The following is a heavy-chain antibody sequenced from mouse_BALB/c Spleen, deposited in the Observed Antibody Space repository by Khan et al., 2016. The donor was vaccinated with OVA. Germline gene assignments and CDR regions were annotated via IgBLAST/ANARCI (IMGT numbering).Heavy chain of an antibody. CDR2: INPYNGGT. J-gene: IGHJ2*01. CDR1: GYTFTNYV. V-gene: IGHV1S136*01. Sequence: VQLQQSGPELVKPGASVKMSCKASGYTFTNYVLHWVKQKPGQGLAWIGYINPYNGGTKYNAKFKGKAPLASDKSSITAYMELSSLTSEDSAVYYCARGNWQSYYFDYWGQGTTLRLSS. CDR3: ARGNWQSYYFDY. D-gene: IGHD4-1*01.